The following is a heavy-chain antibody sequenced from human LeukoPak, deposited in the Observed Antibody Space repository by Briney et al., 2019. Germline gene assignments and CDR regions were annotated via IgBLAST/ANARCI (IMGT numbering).Heavy chain of an antibody. CDR3: AIGQGVITWGGADVYDV. Sequence: ASVKVSCKASGYTFNGYYIHWVRQAPGQRPEWMGWFSTYNGDTKYAQKLKGRLTLTADTLKTTAYMELRTLISDDTATYYCAIGQGVITWGGADVYDVWGQGTTVIVSS. CDR2: FSTYNGDT. CDR1: GYTFNGYY. V-gene: IGHV1-18*01. J-gene: IGHJ3*01. D-gene: IGHD3-16*01.